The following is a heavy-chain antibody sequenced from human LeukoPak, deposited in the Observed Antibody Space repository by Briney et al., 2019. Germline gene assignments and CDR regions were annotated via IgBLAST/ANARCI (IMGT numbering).Heavy chain of an antibody. V-gene: IGHV3-23*01. J-gene: IGHJ5*02. CDR2: ISGSGGST. Sequence: PGGSLRLSCAASGFTFSSYAMSWVRQAPGKGLEWVSAISGSGGSTYYADSVKGRFTISRDNSKNTLYLQMNSLSAEDTAVYYCGRVPGFGGLWFDPWGQGTLVTVSS. CDR3: GRVPGFGGLWFDP. D-gene: IGHD3-10*01. CDR1: GFTFSSYA.